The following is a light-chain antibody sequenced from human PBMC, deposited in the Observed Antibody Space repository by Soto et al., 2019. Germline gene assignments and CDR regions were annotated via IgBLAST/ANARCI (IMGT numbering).Light chain of an antibody. J-gene: IGKJ1*01. CDR1: QSISTW. Sequence: DIQMTQSPSTLSASVGDRVAITCRASQSISTWLAWYQQKPGKAPKLLIYDASNLERGVPSRFSGSGSGTEFTLTISSLQPDDFATYSCQQYNSYSWTFGQGTKVEIK. CDR3: QQYNSYSWT. CDR2: DAS. V-gene: IGKV1-5*01.